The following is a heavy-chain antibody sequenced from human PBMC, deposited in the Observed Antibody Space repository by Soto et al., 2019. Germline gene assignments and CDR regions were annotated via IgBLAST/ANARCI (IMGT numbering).Heavy chain of an antibody. CDR2: IYYSGST. D-gene: IGHD3-22*01. J-gene: IGHJ4*02. Sequence: PSETLSLTCTVSGGSISSGGYYWSWIRQHPGKGLEWIGYIYYSGSTYYNPSLKSRVTISVDTSKNQFSLKLSSVTAADTAVYYCARGAKTYYYDSSGYQTYPAPNDYWGQGTLVTVSS. V-gene: IGHV4-31*03. CDR3: ARGAKTYYYDSSGYQTYPAPNDY. CDR1: GGSISSGGYY.